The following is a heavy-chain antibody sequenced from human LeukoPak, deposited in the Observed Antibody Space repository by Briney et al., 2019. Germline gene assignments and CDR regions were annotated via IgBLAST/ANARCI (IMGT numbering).Heavy chain of an antibody. J-gene: IGHJ3*02. CDR3: AKSLLTTATGTGRAFDI. Sequence: GGSLRLSCAASGFTDSSNYMSWVRQAPGKGLEWVSVSYSGGSTYHADPVKGRFTISRDNSKNTLYLQMNSLRAEDTAEYYCAKSLLTTATGTGRAFDIWGQGTMVTVSS. V-gene: IGHV3-53*01. CDR2: SYSGGST. D-gene: IGHD1-1*01. CDR1: GFTDSSNY.